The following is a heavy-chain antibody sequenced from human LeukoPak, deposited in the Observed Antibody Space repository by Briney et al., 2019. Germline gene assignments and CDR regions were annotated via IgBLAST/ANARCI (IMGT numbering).Heavy chain of an antibody. CDR3: ATKQWLAPPPDS. V-gene: IGHV3-74*01. J-gene: IGHJ4*02. D-gene: IGHD6-19*01. CDR1: GFTFSKYW. CDR2: INTDGTVA. Sequence: GGSLRLSCAASGFTFSKYWMLWVRQAPGKGLESVSRINTDGTVATYADSVKGRFTVSRDNADNTVFLQMNSVRDEDTAVYYCATKQWLAPPPDSWGQGTPVTVSS.